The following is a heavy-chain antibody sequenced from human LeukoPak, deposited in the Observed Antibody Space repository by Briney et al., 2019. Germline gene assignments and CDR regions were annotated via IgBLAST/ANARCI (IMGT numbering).Heavy chain of an antibody. V-gene: IGHV4-59*08. Sequence: SETLSLTCTVSGGSISSYYWSWIRQPPVKGLEWIGYIYYSGSTNYNPSLKSRVTISVDTSKNQFSLKLSSVTAADTAVYYCASHYYDSREHHDAFDIWGQGTMVTVSS. CDR2: IYYSGST. J-gene: IGHJ3*02. D-gene: IGHD3-22*01. CDR1: GGSISSYY. CDR3: ASHYYDSREHHDAFDI.